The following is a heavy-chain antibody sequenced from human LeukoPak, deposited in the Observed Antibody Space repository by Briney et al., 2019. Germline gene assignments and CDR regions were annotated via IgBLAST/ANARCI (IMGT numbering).Heavy chain of an antibody. D-gene: IGHD6-13*01. V-gene: IGHV3-15*01. CDR2: IRVLGGTT. CDR3: TADLPASAAYAFDY. Sequence: GGTLRLSCAASGITFTSYNMDWVRQAPGKGLEWVGLIRVLGGTTDYAPSVKGRFTISRDESRATVYLQMNSLKIEGTAVYYCTADLPASAAYAFDYWGQGALVTVSS. CDR1: GITFTSYN. J-gene: IGHJ4*02.